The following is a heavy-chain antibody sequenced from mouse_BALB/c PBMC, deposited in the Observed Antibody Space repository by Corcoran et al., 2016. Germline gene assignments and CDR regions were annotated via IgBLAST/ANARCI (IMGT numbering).Heavy chain of an antibody. CDR3: AISPNWNDGFESRNYYYYGMDV. CDR2: IIPIFGTT. D-gene: IGHD1-1*01. V-gene: IGHV1-81*01. J-gene: IGHJ1*01. CDR1: GGTFSSYA. Sequence: QVQVVQSGAEVKKPGSSVKVSCKASGGTFSSYAITWVRQAPGQGLEWMGGIIPIFGTTNYAQSFQGRVTIIADESTSTADMELNNLRSEDTAVYYCAISPNWNDGFESRNYYYYGMDVWGQGTTVTVSS.